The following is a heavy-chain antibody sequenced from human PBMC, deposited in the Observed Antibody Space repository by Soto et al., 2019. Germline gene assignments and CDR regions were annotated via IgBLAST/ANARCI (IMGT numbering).Heavy chain of an antibody. CDR3: ARLIAEAGKPLTCFDP. CDR1: GFSLSTSGVG. V-gene: IGHV2-5*01. D-gene: IGHD6-13*01. CDR2: IYWNDDK. J-gene: IGHJ5*02. Sequence: SGPTLVKPTQTLTLTCTFSGFSLSTSGVGVGWIRQPPGRALEWLALIYWNDDKRYSPSLKSRLTITKDTSKNQVVLTMTNMDPVDTATYYCARLIAEAGKPLTCFDPWGQGTLVTVSS.